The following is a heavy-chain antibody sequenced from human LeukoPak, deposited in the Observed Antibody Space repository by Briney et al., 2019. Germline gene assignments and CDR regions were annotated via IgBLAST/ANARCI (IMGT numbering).Heavy chain of an antibody. V-gene: IGHV3-48*01. CDR3: ARDLGETYYDFWSGYPAY. D-gene: IGHD3-3*01. Sequence: GGSLRLSCAASGFTFSSYSMNWVRQAPGKGLEWVSYISSSSSTIYYADSVKGRFTISRDNAKNSLYLQMNSLRAEDTAVYYCARDLGETYYDFWSGYPAYWGQVTLVTVSS. CDR1: GFTFSSYS. J-gene: IGHJ4*02. CDR2: ISSSSSTI.